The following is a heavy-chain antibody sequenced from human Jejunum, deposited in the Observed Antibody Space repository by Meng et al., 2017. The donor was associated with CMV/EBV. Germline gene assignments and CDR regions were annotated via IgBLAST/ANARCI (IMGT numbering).Heavy chain of an antibody. J-gene: IGHJ4*02. CDR1: GFSFSSYS. V-gene: IGHV3-66*01. D-gene: IGHD6-13*01. CDR2: MYSYGST. CDR3: ARDIYSSSLNWGY. Sequence: EVQLVVSGGXLGTSGVSLRLSCAASGFSFSSYSMIWVRQAPGKGLEWVSVMYSYGSTYYADSVKGRFTISRDSSRNTLYLQMSSLRVEDTAVYYCARDIYSSSLNWGYWGQGTLVTVSS.